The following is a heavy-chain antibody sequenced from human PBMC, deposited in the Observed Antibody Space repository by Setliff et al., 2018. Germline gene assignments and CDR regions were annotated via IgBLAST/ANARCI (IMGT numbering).Heavy chain of an antibody. CDR3: ARDRYYNSWSGTSITAPHDAFDI. CDR1: GGTFSSYG. Sequence: SVKVSCKASGGTFSSYGISWVRQAPGQGLEWMGGTIPMFGTTNYARKFQGRVTIITDESTSTAYMQLSSLGSEDTAVYYCARDRYYNSWSGTSITAPHDAFDIWGQGTMVTV. V-gene: IGHV1-69*05. CDR2: TIPMFGTT. D-gene: IGHD3-3*01. J-gene: IGHJ3*02.